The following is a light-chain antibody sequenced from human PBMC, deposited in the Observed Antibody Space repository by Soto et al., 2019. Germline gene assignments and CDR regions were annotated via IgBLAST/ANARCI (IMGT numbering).Light chain of an antibody. CDR3: QQYNNWPRT. V-gene: IGKV3-15*01. Sequence: EKVMTQSPATLSVSPGERATLSCRASQSVSSSYLAWYHQKPGQAPRLLIYGASTRATGIPARFSGSGSGTEFTLTINSLQSEDFAVYYCQQYNNWPRTFGQGTKVDIK. CDR2: GAS. J-gene: IGKJ1*01. CDR1: QSVSSSY.